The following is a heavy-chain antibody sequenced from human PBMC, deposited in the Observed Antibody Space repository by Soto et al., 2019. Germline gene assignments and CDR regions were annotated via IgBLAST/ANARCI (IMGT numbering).Heavy chain of an antibody. CDR1: GAAIGSYY. CDR3: ARLLFGAGDWHDP. CDR2: IYYSGST. Sequence: PSEALSLTCTITGAAIGSYYWSWIRQPPGKGLEWIGYIYYSGSTNYNPSLKSRVTISVDTSKNQFSLKLSSVTAADTAVYYCARLLFGAGDWHDPRGQGTLVTVS. D-gene: IGHD3-10*01. J-gene: IGHJ5*02. V-gene: IGHV4-59*01.